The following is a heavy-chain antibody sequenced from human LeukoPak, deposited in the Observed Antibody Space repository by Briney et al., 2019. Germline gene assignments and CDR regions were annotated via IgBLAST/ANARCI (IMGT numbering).Heavy chain of an antibody. V-gene: IGHV3-53*01. D-gene: IGHD3-22*01. CDR2: ISSGGNT. CDR3: AREVRGYYFDY. CDR1: GFIVSSNY. Sequence: GGSLRLSCAASGFIVSSNYMSWVRQAPGKGLEWVSVISSGGNTYYADSVKDRFTISRDNSKNTVFLQMNSLRAEDTAVYYCAREVRGYYFDYWGQGTLVTVSS. J-gene: IGHJ4*02.